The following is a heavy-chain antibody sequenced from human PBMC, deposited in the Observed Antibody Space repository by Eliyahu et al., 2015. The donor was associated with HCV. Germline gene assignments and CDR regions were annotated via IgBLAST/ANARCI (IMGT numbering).Heavy chain of an antibody. CDR1: GFIFTTYA. Sequence: EVQLLESGGGLVQPGESLRLSCAASGFIFTTYAMTWVRQAPGKGLEWVSAISSSAGSTYYADSVKGRFTVSRDNSKNMLYLQMNTLRAEDTAVYYCAKSWYYFDLWGQGTLVTVSS. V-gene: IGHV3-23*01. CDR3: AKSWYYFDL. J-gene: IGHJ4*02. CDR2: ISSSAGST.